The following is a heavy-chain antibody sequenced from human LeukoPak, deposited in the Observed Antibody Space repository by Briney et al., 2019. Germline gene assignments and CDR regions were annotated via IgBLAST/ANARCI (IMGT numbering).Heavy chain of an antibody. D-gene: IGHD6-13*01. CDR1: GFTFSSYS. CDR3: ATSGYSSSWPHTPEDY. Sequence: GGSLRLSCAASGFTFSSYSMNWVRQAPGKGLEWVSSISSSSSYIYYADSVKGRFTISRDNSKNTLYLQMNSLRAEDTAVYYCATSGYSSSWPHTPEDYWGQGTLATVSS. J-gene: IGHJ4*02. CDR2: ISSSSSYI. V-gene: IGHV3-21*01.